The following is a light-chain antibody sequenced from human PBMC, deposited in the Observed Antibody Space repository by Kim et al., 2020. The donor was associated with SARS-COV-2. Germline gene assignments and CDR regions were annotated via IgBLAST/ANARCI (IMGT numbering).Light chain of an antibody. J-gene: IGKJ1*01. Sequence: DIQMTQSPSTLSASVGDRVTITCRASQTISSWLAWYQQKPEKAPNLLIYKASSLESGVPSRFSGSGSGTEFTLTISSLQPDDFATYYCQQHNTYPWTFGQGTKVDIK. CDR3: QQHNTYPWT. CDR2: KAS. V-gene: IGKV1-5*03. CDR1: QTISSW.